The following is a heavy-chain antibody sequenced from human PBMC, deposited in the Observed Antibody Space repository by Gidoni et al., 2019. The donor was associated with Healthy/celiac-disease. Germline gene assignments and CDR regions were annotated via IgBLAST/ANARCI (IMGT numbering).Heavy chain of an antibody. J-gene: IGHJ4*02. CDR2: ISGSGGST. D-gene: IGHD6-19*01. V-gene: IGHV3-23*01. Sequence: EVQLLESGGGLVQPGGSLRLSCAASGFTFSRYAMSWVRQAPGKGLEWVSAISGSGGSTYYADSVKGRFTISRDNSKNTLYLQMNSLRAEDTAVYYCAKVDDPEQWLGNFDYWGQGTLVTVSS. CDR1: GFTFSRYA. CDR3: AKVDDPEQWLGNFDY.